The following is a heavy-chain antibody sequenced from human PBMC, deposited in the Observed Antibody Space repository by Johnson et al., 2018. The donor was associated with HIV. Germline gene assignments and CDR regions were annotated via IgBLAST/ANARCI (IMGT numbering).Heavy chain of an antibody. J-gene: IGHJ3*02. V-gene: IGHV3-23*04. CDR3: AKSIVVVLVGDNDDAFDI. D-gene: IGHD2-21*01. CDR2: ISGTGGTT. Sequence: MQLVESGGGLVKPGGSLRVSCAASGFTFSTYGMTWVRQAPGKGLEWVSAISGTGGTTYYADSVRGRFSISRDKSKDTLYLQMSSLRAEDTAVYYCAKSIVVVLVGDNDDAFDIWGQGTMVTVSS. CDR1: GFTFSTYG.